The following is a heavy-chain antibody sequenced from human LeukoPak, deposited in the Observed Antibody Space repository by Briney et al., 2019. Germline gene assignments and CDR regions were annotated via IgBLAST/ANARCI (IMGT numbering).Heavy chain of an antibody. V-gene: IGHV3-74*01. J-gene: IGHJ5*01. Sequence: QPGGSLRLSCVASGFTFSTYWMLWVRQAPGKGLEWVSRLDRDGTTTSYADSVYGRFTISRDNAKSTLYLQMRSLRAEDTAVYYCVRDTENIGYDAFEFWGHGTLVTVSS. CDR2: LDRDGTTT. D-gene: IGHD2/OR15-2a*01. CDR3: VRDTENIGYDAFEF. CDR1: GFTFSTYW.